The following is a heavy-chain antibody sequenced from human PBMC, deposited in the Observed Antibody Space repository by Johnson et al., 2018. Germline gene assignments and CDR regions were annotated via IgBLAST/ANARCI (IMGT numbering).Heavy chain of an antibody. V-gene: IGHV4-59*13. CDR3: SRGLDQLLSKSPYFDS. D-gene: IGHD2-2*01. J-gene: IGHJ4*02. CDR1: GGSISFYY. CDR2: IYTSGSP. Sequence: QVQLQESGPGLVKPSETLSLTCSVSGGSISFYYWNWMRQSPGKGLEWIGNIYTSGSPIYNPSLKSRVTISVDTSKNQFSLKLSSVTAADTAVYYWSRGLDQLLSKSPYFDSWGQGTLVTVSS.